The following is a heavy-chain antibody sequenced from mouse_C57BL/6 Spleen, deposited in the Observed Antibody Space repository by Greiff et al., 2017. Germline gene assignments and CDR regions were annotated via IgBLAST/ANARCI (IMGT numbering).Heavy chain of an antibody. V-gene: IGHV1-50*01. Sequence: VQLQQPGAELVKPGASVTLSCKASGYTFTSYWMQWVKQRPGQGLEWIGEIDPSDSYTTYNQKFKGKATLTVDTSSSTAYMQLSSLTSEDSAVYYCARGHYGSSYADWYFDVWGTGTTVTVSS. CDR2: IDPSDSYT. CDR3: ARGHYGSSYADWYFDV. J-gene: IGHJ1*03. CDR1: GYTFTSYW. D-gene: IGHD1-1*01.